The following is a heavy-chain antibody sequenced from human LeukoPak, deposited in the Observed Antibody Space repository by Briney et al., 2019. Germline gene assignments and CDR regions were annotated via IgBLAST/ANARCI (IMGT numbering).Heavy chain of an antibody. V-gene: IGHV4-59*01. CDR1: GGSFSGYY. CDR2: IYYSGST. J-gene: IGHJ6*03. Sequence: SETLSLTCAVYGGSFSGYYWSWIRQPPGKGLEWIGYIYYSGSTNYNPSLKSRVTISVDTSKNQFSLKLSSVTAADTAVYYCAREATYYDILTGYSGYMDVWGKGTTVTISS. D-gene: IGHD3-9*01. CDR3: AREATYYDILTGYSGYMDV.